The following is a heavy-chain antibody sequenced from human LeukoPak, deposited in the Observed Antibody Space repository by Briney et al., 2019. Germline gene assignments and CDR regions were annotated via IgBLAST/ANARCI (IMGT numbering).Heavy chain of an antibody. Sequence: SVKVSCKASGGTFSSYAISWVRQAPGQGLEWMGGIIPIFGTANYAQKFQGRVTITTDETTSTAYMELSSLRSEDTSVYYCPTSHLGYCSSTSCYRGNWFDPWGQGTLVTVSS. CDR2: IIPIFGTA. D-gene: IGHD2-2*01. V-gene: IGHV1-69*05. CDR1: GGTFSSYA. J-gene: IGHJ5*02. CDR3: PTSHLGYCSSTSCYRGNWFDP.